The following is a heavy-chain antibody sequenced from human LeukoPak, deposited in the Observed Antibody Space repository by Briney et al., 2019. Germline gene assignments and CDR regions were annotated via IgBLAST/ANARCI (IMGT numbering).Heavy chain of an antibody. V-gene: IGHV3-23*01. D-gene: IGHD3-10*01. CDR3: AKGRFAVRGGLDY. Sequence: GGSLRLSCAASGFTFSSYAMSWARQAPGKGLEWVSAISGSGGSTYYADSVKGRFTISRDNSKNTLYLQMNSLRAEDTAVYYCAKGRFAVRGGLDYWGQGTLVTVSS. J-gene: IGHJ4*02. CDR2: ISGSGGST. CDR1: GFTFSSYA.